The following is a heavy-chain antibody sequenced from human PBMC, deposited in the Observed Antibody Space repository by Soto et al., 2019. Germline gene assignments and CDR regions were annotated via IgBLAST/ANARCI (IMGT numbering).Heavy chain of an antibody. Sequence: QVQLQESGPGLVKPSETLSLTCTVSGGSISSYYWSWIRQPPGTGLEWIGYIYYSGSTNYNPSLKGRVTRAVDTSKTQFALKLSSVTAADTAVYYCARGDMVGATSWFDPWGQGTLVTVSS. V-gene: IGHV4-59*01. J-gene: IGHJ5*02. CDR2: IYYSGST. CDR1: GGSISSYY. CDR3: ARGDMVGATSWFDP. D-gene: IGHD1-26*01.